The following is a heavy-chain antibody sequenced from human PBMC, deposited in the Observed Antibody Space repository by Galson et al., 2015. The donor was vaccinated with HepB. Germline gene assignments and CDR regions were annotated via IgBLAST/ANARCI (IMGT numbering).Heavy chain of an antibody. CDR2: IIPIFGIA. Sequence: SVKVSCKASGGTFSSYAISWVRQAPGQGLEWMGGIIPIFGIANYAQKFQGRVTITADKSTSTAYMELSSLRSEDTAVYYCASSPHYCGGDCYPYYFGYWGQGTLVTVSS. V-gene: IGHV1-69*10. CDR3: ASSPHYCGGDCYPYYFGY. J-gene: IGHJ4*02. CDR1: GGTFSSYA. D-gene: IGHD2-21*02.